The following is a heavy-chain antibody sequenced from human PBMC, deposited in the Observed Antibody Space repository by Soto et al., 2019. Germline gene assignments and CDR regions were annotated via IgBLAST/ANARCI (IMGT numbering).Heavy chain of an antibody. J-gene: IGHJ6*02. CDR3: ATTVLRFVEWLPNYYYYGMDV. Sequence: ASVKVSCKVSGYTLTELSMHWVRQAPGKGLEWMGGFDPEDGETIYAQKFQGRVTMTEDTSTDTAYMELSSLRSEDTAVYYCATTVLRFVEWLPNYYYYGMDVWGQVTTVTVSS. D-gene: IGHD3-3*01. V-gene: IGHV1-24*01. CDR2: FDPEDGET. CDR1: GYTLTELS.